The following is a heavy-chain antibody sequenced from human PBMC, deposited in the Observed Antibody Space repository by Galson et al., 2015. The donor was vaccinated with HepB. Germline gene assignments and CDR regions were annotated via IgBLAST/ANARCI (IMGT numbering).Heavy chain of an antibody. V-gene: IGHV1-24*01. J-gene: IGHJ2*01. CDR1: GYTLTELS. CDR3: ATRAPPRYYYDSSGYLYWYFDL. D-gene: IGHD3-22*01. Sequence: SVKVSCKVPGYTLTELSMHWVRQAPGKGLEWMGGFDPEDGETIYAQKFQGRVTMTEDTSTDTAYMELSSLRSEDTAVYYCATRAPPRYYYDSSGYLYWYFDLWGRGTLVTVSS. CDR2: FDPEDGET.